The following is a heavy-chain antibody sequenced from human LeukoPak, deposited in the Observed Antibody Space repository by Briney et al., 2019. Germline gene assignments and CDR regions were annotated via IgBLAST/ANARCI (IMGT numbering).Heavy chain of an antibody. J-gene: IGHJ4*02. V-gene: IGHV3-74*01. CDR1: GFTFSSYW. D-gene: IGHD6-13*01. CDR2: INSDGDST. Sequence: PGGSLRLSCAASGFTFSSYWMHWVRQAPGKGPVWVSRINSDGDSTSYADSVKGRFTISRDNAKNTLYLQMNSLRAEDTAVYYCARDRRYSIDYWGQGTLVTVSS. CDR3: ARDRRYSIDY.